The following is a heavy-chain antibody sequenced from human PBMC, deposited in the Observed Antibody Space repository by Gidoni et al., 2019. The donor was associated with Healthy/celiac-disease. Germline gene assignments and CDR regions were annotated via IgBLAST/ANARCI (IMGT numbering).Heavy chain of an antibody. J-gene: IGHJ6*02. V-gene: IGHV3-23*04. CDR2: ISGSGGST. D-gene: IGHD3-3*01. CDR1: GFPFSSYA. Sequence: EVQLVESGGGLVQPGGSLRLCCAASGFPFSSYAMSWVRQAPGKVLEWVSAISGSGGSTYYADSVKGRFTISRDNSKNTLYLQMNSLRAEDTAVYYCAKTIFGVVNPLGGMDVWGQGTTVTVSS. CDR3: AKTIFGVVNPLGGMDV.